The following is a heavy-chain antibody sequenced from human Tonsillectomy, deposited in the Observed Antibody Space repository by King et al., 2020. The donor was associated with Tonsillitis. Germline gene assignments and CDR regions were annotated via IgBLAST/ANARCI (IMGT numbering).Heavy chain of an antibody. CDR3: ARGTHGGYYYDSSGFFQH. Sequence: QLVQSGGGVVQPGRSLRLSCAASGFTFSSYGMHWVRQAPGKGLEWVAVIWYDGSNKYYADSVKGRFTISRDNSENTLYLQMNSLRAEDTAVYYCARGTHGGYYYDSSGFFQHWGQGTLVTVSS. D-gene: IGHD3-22*01. CDR2: IWYDGSNK. J-gene: IGHJ1*01. V-gene: IGHV3-33*01. CDR1: GFTFSSYG.